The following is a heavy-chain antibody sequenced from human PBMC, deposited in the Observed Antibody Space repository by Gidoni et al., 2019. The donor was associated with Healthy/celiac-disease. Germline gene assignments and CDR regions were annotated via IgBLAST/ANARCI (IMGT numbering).Heavy chain of an antibody. CDR2: ISSSSSYI. CDR1: GFTFRSYS. CDR3: ARARGIAAAGTYFADY. V-gene: IGHV3-21*06. J-gene: IGHJ4*02. D-gene: IGHD6-13*01. Sequence: EVQLVESGGGLVKPGGSLRLSCAASGFTFRSYSMNWVRQAPGKGLEWVSSISSSSSYIYYADSVKGRFTISRDNAKNSLYLQMNSLRAEDTAVYYCARARGIAAAGTYFADYWGQGTLVTVSS.